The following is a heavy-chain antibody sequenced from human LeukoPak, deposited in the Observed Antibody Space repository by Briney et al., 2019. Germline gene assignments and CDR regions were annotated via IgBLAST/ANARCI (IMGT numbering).Heavy chain of an antibody. CDR3: ARVLANHGSYYYDSSGYKYYFDY. CDR2: ISGSGGST. Sequence: GGSLRLSCAASGFTFSSYAMSWVRQAPGKGLEWVSAISGSGGSTYYADSVKGRFTISRDNSKNTLYLQMNSLRAADTAVYYCARVLANHGSYYYDSSGYKYYFDYWGQGTLVTVSS. J-gene: IGHJ4*02. V-gene: IGHV3-23*01. D-gene: IGHD3-22*01. CDR1: GFTFSSYA.